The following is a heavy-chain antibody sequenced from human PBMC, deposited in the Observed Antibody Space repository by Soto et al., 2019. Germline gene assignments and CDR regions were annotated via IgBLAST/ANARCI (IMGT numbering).Heavy chain of an antibody. Sequence: QVQLVQSGAEVKTPGASVKVSCKASGYTFTDYDINWVRQAPGQGLEWVGRMNPSSGKTDYAQNFQARVTMTRDTSISTGYLELSILGYEDTAVFYCSTWGRDGWYTGFFWGQGTLVTVAS. CDR1: GYTFTDYD. CDR3: STWGRDGWYTGFF. J-gene: IGHJ4*02. V-gene: IGHV1-8*01. CDR2: MNPSSGKT. D-gene: IGHD6-19*01.